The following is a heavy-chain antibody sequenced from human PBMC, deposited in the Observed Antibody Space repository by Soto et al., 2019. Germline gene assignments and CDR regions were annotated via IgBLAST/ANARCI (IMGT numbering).Heavy chain of an antibody. CDR3: ARESWGIGLDY. V-gene: IGHV4-59*01. CDR2: IYYSGST. CDR1: GGSISSYY. D-gene: IGHD3-16*01. Sequence: QVQLQESGPGLVKPSETLSLTCTVSGGSISSYYWSWIRQPPGKGLEWIGYIYYSGSTNYNPSLKSRVTISVDTSKNQFSLKLSSVTAADTAVYYCARESWGIGLDYWGQGTLVTVSS. J-gene: IGHJ4*02.